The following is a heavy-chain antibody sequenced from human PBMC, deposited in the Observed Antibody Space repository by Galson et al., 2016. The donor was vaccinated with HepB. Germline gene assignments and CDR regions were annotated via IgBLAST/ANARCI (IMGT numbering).Heavy chain of an antibody. D-gene: IGHD2-2*01. CDR3: ARDPRKIRYQLLEIYYYYYAMGV. Sequence: SVKVSCKASGYTFTTYGISWVRQAPGQGLEWMGWISAYNGNTNYAQKLQGRVTMTTDPSTSTAYIELRSLRSDDTAVYYCARDPRKIRYQLLEIYYYYYAMGVWGQGTTVTVSS. CDR2: ISAYNGNT. V-gene: IGHV1-18*01. J-gene: IGHJ6*02. CDR1: GYTFTTYG.